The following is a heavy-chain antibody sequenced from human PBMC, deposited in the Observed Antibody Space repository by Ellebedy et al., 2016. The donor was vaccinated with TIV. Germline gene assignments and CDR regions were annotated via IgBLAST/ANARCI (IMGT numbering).Heavy chain of an antibody. V-gene: IGHV1-24*01. CDR2: FDPEDGET. Sequence: ASVKVSXXVSGYTLTELSMHWVRQAPGKGLEWMGGFDPEDGETIYAQKFQGRVTMTEDTSTDTAYMELSSLRSEDTAVYYCATVRPLFYSSGWYLDYWGQGTLVTVSS. D-gene: IGHD6-19*01. CDR1: GYTLTELS. CDR3: ATVRPLFYSSGWYLDY. J-gene: IGHJ4*02.